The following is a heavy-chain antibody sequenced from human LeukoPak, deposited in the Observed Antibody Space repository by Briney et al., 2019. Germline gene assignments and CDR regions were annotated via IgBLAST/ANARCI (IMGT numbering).Heavy chain of an antibody. D-gene: IGHD2-21*02. V-gene: IGHV3-48*01. CDR2: ISSSSSTI. J-gene: IGHJ4*02. CDR1: GFTFSSYE. Sequence: GGSLRLSCAASGFTFSSYEMNWVRQAPGKGLEWVSYISSSSSTIYYADSVKGRFTISRDNAKNSLYLQMNSLRAEDTTVYYCARDLSNVVVTGTFDYWGQGTLVTVSS. CDR3: ARDLSNVVVTGTFDY.